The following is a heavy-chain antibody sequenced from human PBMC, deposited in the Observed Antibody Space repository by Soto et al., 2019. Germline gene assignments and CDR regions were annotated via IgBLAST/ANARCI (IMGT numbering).Heavy chain of an antibody. CDR2: VYHSGST. CDR3: AREGIYSSFDP. D-gene: IGHD5-12*01. CDR1: GVSVTRSNW. Sequence: QVQLQESGPGLVKPSGTLALTCAVSGVSVTRSNWWSWVRQSPGKGLEWIGEVYHSGSTRYNPSLNSRFTLSVDISRNQFSLRLTSVTAADTAVYYCAREGIYSSFDPWGQGILVTVSS. V-gene: IGHV4-4*02. J-gene: IGHJ5*02.